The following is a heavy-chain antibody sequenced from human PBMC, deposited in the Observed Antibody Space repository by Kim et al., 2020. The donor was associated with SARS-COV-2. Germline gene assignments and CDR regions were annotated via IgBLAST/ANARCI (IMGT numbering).Heavy chain of an antibody. V-gene: IGHV4-59*08. D-gene: IGHD2-21*02. CDR1: GGSISSYY. Sequence: SETLSLTCTVSGGSISSYYWSWIRQPPGKGLEWIGYIYYSGSTNYNPSLKSRVTISVDTSKNQFSLKLSSVTAADTAVYYCARHSGNSERPFDYWGQGTLVTVSS. CDR2: IYYSGST. CDR3: ARHSGNSERPFDY. J-gene: IGHJ4*02.